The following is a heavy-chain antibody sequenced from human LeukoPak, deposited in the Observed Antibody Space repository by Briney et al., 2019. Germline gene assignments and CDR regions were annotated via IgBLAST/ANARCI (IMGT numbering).Heavy chain of an antibody. CDR3: ASSRKYYYGSGSPDPTDYYYYYGMDV. J-gene: IGHJ6*02. V-gene: IGHV1-18*01. CDR1: GYTFTSYG. D-gene: IGHD3-10*01. Sequence: ASVKVSCKASGYTFTSYGISWVRQAPGQGLEWMGWISAYNGNTNYAQKLQGRVTMTTDTSTSTACMELRSLRSDDTAVYYCASSRKYYYGSGSPDPTDYYYYYGMDVWGQGTTVTVSS. CDR2: ISAYNGNT.